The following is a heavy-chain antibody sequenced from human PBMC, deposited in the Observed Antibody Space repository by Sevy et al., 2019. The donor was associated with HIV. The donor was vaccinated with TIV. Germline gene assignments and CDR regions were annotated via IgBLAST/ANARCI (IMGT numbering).Heavy chain of an antibody. J-gene: IGHJ4*02. Sequence: SETLSLTCTVSGGSISSSSYYWGWIRQPPGKGLEWIGSIYYSGSTYYNPSLKSRVTISVDTSKNQLSLKRSSVTAADTAVYYCARQTREFDCSGGSCYPIYYFDYWGQGTLVTVSS. D-gene: IGHD2-15*01. CDR1: GGSISSSSYY. CDR2: IYYSGST. V-gene: IGHV4-39*01. CDR3: ARQTREFDCSGGSCYPIYYFDY.